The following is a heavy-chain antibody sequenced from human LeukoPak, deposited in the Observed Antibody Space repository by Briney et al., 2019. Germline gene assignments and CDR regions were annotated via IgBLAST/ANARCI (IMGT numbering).Heavy chain of an antibody. V-gene: IGHV3-30*04. J-gene: IGHJ4*02. Sequence: GGSLRLSCSASGLTFSSYAMHWVRQAPGKGLEWVAVISYDGSNKYYADSVKGRFTISRDNSKNTLYLQMNSLRAEDTAVYYCARGGYSYGPFDYWGQGTLVTVSS. D-gene: IGHD5-18*01. CDR1: GLTFSSYA. CDR2: ISYDGSNK. CDR3: ARGGYSYGPFDY.